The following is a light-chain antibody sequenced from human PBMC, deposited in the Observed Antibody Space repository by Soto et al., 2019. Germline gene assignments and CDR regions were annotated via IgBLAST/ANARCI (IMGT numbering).Light chain of an antibody. CDR1: QSVSSSY. CDR2: GPS. J-gene: IGKJ4*01. Sequence: EVVLTQSPGTLSLSPGERATLSCRASQSVSSSYLAWYQQKPGQPPRLLIYGPSIRATGIPDRFSGSGSGTDFTLTISRLEPEDFAVYYCQQYGSSPLTFGGGTKVDIK. V-gene: IGKV3-20*01. CDR3: QQYGSSPLT.